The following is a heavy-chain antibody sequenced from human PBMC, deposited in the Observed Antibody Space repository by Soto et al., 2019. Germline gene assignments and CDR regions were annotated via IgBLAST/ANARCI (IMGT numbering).Heavy chain of an antibody. CDR1: GGSFSGYY. Sequence: SETLSLTCAVYGGSFSGYYWSWIRQPPGKGLEWIGEINHSGSTNYNPSLKGRVTISVDTSKNQFSLKLSSVTAADTAVYYCARGGKHNNYYGSGTPGGDWFDPWGQGTLVTVSS. CDR2: INHSGST. CDR3: ARGGKHNNYYGSGTPGGDWFDP. J-gene: IGHJ5*02. D-gene: IGHD3-10*01. V-gene: IGHV4-34*01.